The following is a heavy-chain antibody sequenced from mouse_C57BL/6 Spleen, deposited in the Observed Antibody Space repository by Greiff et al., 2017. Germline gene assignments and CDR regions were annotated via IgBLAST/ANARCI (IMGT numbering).Heavy chain of an antibody. CDR2: SSSGSSTI. CDR3: ARSDGNYRSWYFDV. D-gene: IGHD2-1*01. Sequence: EVKLVESGGGLVKPGGSLKLSCAASGFTFSDYGMHWVRQAPEKGLEWVAYSSSGSSTIYYADTVKGRFTISRDNAKNTLFLQMTSLRSEDTAMYYCARSDGNYRSWYFDVWGTGTTVTVSS. J-gene: IGHJ1*03. CDR1: GFTFSDYG. V-gene: IGHV5-17*01.